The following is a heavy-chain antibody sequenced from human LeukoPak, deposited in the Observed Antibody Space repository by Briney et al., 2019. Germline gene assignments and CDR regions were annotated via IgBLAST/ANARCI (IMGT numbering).Heavy chain of an antibody. CDR2: ISGNGGST. CDR3: AKSPYTSSERYFDP. D-gene: IGHD6-13*01. J-gene: IGHJ5*02. V-gene: IGHV3-23*01. Sequence: GGSLRLPCAASGFSFSSYAMTWVRQAPGKGLEWVSTISGNGGSTYYADSVKGRFTISRDNSKNTLHLQMNSLRAGDTAVYYCAKSPYTSSERYFDPWGQGTLVTVSS. CDR1: GFSFSSYA.